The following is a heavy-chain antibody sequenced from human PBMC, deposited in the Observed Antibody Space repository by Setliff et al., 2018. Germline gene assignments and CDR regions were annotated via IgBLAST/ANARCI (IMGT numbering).Heavy chain of an antibody. CDR1: GGSISSSSYY. CDR2: IDYRGST. V-gene: IGHV4-31*03. Sequence: SETLSLTCTVSGGSISSSSYYWSWIRQRPGKGLEWIGKIDYRGSTRYNPSLETRVSMSVDTSKNQFSLRLTSVTDADTAVYYCAMDQGVVWGKGTTVTVSS. D-gene: IGHD2-2*03. J-gene: IGHJ6*04. CDR3: AMDQGVV.